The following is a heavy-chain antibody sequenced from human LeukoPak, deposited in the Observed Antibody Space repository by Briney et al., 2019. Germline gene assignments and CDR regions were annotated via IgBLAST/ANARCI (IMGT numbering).Heavy chain of an antibody. D-gene: IGHD3-10*01. Sequence: GGSLRLSCAASGFTFSSHGMHWVRQAPGKGLEWMVVISSDGYTKYYADSVKGRFSISRDNSKNTLYLQMNSLRAEDTAVYYCAKDKGPMVRGVRYYFDYWGQGTLVTVSS. J-gene: IGHJ4*02. CDR3: AKDKGPMVRGVRYYFDY. CDR1: GFTFSSHG. CDR2: ISSDGYTK. V-gene: IGHV3-30*18.